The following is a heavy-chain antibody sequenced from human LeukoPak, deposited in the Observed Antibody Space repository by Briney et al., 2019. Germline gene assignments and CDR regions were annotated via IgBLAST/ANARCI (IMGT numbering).Heavy chain of an antibody. D-gene: IGHD3-10*01. CDR1: GGSISSGGYY. CDR3: ARGPPLRAFDI. V-gene: IGHV4-31*03. J-gene: IGHJ3*02. CDR2: IYYSGST. Sequence: SETLSLTCTVSGGSISSGGYYWSWIRQHPGKGLEWIGYIYYSGSTYYNPSLRSRVTISVDTSKNQFSLKLSSVTAADTAVYYCARGPPLRAFDIWGQGTMVTVSS.